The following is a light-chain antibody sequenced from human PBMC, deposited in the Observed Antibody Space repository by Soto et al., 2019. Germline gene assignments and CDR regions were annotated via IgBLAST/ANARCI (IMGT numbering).Light chain of an antibody. CDR1: SSNIGAYY. CDR3: AAWDDSLSGLV. V-gene: IGLV1-47*01. CDR2: SNN. J-gene: IGLJ2*01. Sequence: QSVLTQPPSVSGAPGQRVTLSCTGSSSNIGAYYGVHWYQQLPGTAPKLLIYSNNQRPSGVPDRFSGSKSGTSASLAISGLRSEDEADYHCAAWDDSLSGLVFGGGTKLTVL.